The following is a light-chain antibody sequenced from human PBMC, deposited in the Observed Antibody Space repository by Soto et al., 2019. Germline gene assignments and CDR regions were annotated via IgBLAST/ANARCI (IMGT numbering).Light chain of an antibody. CDR1: SSDIGSYNY. V-gene: IGLV2-14*03. J-gene: IGLJ2*01. CDR3: SSYTIASVL. Sequence: QSALTQPASVSGSPGQSIIISCTGTSSDIGSYNYVSWYQQHPGKAPKLIIYDVVNRPSGVSSRFSGSKSDNTASLTISGLQAEDEADYYCSSYTIASVLFGGGTKLTVL. CDR2: DVV.